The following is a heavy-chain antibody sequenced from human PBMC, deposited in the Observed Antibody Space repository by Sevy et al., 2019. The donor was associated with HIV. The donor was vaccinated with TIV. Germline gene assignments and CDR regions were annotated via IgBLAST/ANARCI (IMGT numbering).Heavy chain of an antibody. D-gene: IGHD3-3*01. Sequence: GGSLRLSCAASGFTFDSYAMHWVRQVAGKGLEWVSTISGSGYATYYADSVKGRFIISRDTSRNTWYLQMNSLRVEDSAVYFCAKERVTVFGVVVTFDSWGQGTLVTVSS. CDR1: GFTFDSYA. V-gene: IGHV3-23*01. CDR3: AKERVTVFGVVVTFDS. J-gene: IGHJ4*02. CDR2: ISGSGYAT.